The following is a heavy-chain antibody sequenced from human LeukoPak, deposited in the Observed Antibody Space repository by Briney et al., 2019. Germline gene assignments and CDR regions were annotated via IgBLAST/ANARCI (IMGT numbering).Heavy chain of an antibody. CDR1: GDSIRSSGYY. V-gene: IGHV4-39*01. D-gene: IGHD4/OR15-4a*01. CDR3: ARLERSRMDGAQY. Sequence: SSETLSLTCIVSGDSIRSSGYYWGWIRQPPGKGLQWIGSMFYGETSSYSPSLQSRVTISLDTSKNQFSLRLNSVTAADTAVYYCARLERSRMDGAQYWGQGTLVTVSS. J-gene: IGHJ4*02. CDR2: MFYGETS.